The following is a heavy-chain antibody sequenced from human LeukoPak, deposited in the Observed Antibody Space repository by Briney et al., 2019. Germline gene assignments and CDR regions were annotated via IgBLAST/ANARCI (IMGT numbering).Heavy chain of an antibody. CDR3: ARGDHLDKAYYYYYYMDV. D-gene: IGHD2-2*03. CDR2: MNPNSGNT. J-gene: IGHJ6*03. Sequence: ASVKVSCKASGYTFTSYDINWVRQATGQGLEWMGWMNPNSGNTGYAQKFQGRVTMTRNTSISTAYMELSSLRSEDTAVYYCARGDHLDKAYYYYYYMDVWGKGTTVTVSS. V-gene: IGHV1-8*01. CDR1: GYTFTSYD.